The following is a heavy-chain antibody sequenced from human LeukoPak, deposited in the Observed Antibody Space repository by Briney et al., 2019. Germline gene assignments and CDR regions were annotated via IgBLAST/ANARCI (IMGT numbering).Heavy chain of an antibody. CDR3: ARGGVYGNWFDP. CDR2: INPNTGGT. Sequence: ASMKVSCKASGYTFTAYYMHWVRQAPGQGLEWMGWINPNTGGTNYAQKFQGRVTMTRDTSISTAHMELSRLTSDDTAAYYCARGGVYGNWFDPWGQGTLVTVSS. J-gene: IGHJ5*02. CDR1: GYTFTAYY. D-gene: IGHD2-8*01. V-gene: IGHV1-2*02.